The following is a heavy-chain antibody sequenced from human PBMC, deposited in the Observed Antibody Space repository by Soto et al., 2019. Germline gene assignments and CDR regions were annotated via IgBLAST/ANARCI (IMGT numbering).Heavy chain of an antibody. Sequence: VESVKISCSGSGYSFTSYWISWVRQMPWKGLEWMGRIDPSDSYTNYSPSFQGHVTISADKSISTAYLQWSSLKASDTAMYYCARHPPRYDYASWFDPWGQGTLVTVSS. J-gene: IGHJ5*02. V-gene: IGHV5-10-1*01. CDR1: GYSFTSYW. CDR3: ARHPPRYDYASWFDP. D-gene: IGHD3-16*01. CDR2: IDPSDSYT.